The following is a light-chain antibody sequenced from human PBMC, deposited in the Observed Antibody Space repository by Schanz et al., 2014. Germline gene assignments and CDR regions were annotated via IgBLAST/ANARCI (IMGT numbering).Light chain of an antibody. CDR1: SSNIGANND. CDR3: CSYAGSYTYV. Sequence: QSVLTQPPSVSGAPGQRVTISCSGSSSNIGANNDVHWYQQLPGTAPKLLIYGNNNRPSGVPDRFSGSRSGTSASLAITGLQAEDEADYYCCSYAGSYTYVFGTGTKLTVL. V-gene: IGLV1-40*01. CDR2: GNN. J-gene: IGLJ1*01.